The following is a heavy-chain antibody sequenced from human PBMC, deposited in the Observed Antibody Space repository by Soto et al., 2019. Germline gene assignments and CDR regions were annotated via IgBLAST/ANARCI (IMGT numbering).Heavy chain of an antibody. J-gene: IGHJ6*02. V-gene: IGHV3-48*03. CDR1: GLTLGVSE. D-gene: IGHD2-2*02. CDR2: INDNGGTK. CDR3: ARTECSSIPCYKAYYYYGSDV. Sequence: XLRLSCAASGLTLGVSEMNWVRQAPGAGLEWISYINDNGGTKYYAGSVKVRFTISRYNAKNSLYLQMNRLRAEDTGVYYCARTECSSIPCYKAYYYYGSDVWGQGTTVTVSS.